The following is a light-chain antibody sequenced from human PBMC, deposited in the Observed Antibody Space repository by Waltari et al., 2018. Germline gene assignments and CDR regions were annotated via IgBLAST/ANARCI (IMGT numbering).Light chain of an antibody. V-gene: IGKV1-17*01. CDR3: LQYNSHPRT. CDR2: DAS. CDR1: QGISTY. J-gene: IGKJ1*01. Sequence: DIQMTQSPSSLSASAGDTGTITCRASQGISTYLNWYQQKPGKAPKRLIYDASSLESGVPSRFSGSGSGTDFTLTISSLQPEDFATYYCLQYNSHPRTFGQGTKVEIK.